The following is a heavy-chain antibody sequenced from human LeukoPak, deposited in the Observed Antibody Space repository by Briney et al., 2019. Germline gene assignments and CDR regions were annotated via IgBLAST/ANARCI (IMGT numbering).Heavy chain of an antibody. J-gene: IGHJ5*02. CDR1: GGSFSGYY. V-gene: IGHV4-34*01. CDR3: ARIRDYDR. Sequence: KPSETLFLTCAVYGGSFSGYYWSWVRQPPGKGLEWIGEINHSGSNNYNPSLESRVTISVDKSKNQFSLKLRSVTAADTAVYYCARIRDYDRWGQGTLVTVSS. CDR2: INHSGSN. D-gene: IGHD3-16*01.